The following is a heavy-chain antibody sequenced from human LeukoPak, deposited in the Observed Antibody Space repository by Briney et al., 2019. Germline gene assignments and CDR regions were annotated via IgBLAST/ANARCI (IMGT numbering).Heavy chain of an antibody. V-gene: IGHV3-48*03. J-gene: IGHJ4*02. CDR1: GFTFSSYE. Sequence: GGSLRLSCAASGFTFSSYEMNWVRQAPGKGLEWLSYISSGSRTIYYADSVKGRFTISRDNAKESLYLQMSNLRAEDTAIYYCARDFGDYGDTLGYFDLWGQGTLVTVSS. CDR3: ARDFGDYGDTLGYFDL. D-gene: IGHD4-17*01. CDR2: ISSGSRTI.